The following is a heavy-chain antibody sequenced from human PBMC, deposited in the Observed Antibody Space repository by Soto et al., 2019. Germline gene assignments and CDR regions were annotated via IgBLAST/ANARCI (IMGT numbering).Heavy chain of an antibody. CDR1: GGDLTYSG. D-gene: IGHD6-13*01. J-gene: IGHJ4*02. V-gene: IGHV1-69*04. CDR2: IFPLLAMV. Sequence: QVHLVQSGAEMKKPGSSVKVSCKVSGGDLTYSGISWVRQAPGQGLEWMGGIFPLLAMVDYSQKFQGRVTFTADESTTTAYMDMGSLSTEGTAVYCRAQEDRAGFKTWGQGTLVTVSS. CDR3: AQEDRAGFKT.